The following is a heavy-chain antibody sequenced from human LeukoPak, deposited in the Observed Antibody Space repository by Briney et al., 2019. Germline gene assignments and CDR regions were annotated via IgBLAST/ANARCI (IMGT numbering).Heavy chain of an antibody. CDR3: AKDQQWLVSFNYDY. CDR2: ISGSGGST. CDR1: GFTFSSYA. V-gene: IGHV3-23*01. D-gene: IGHD6-19*01. Sequence: QSGGSLRLSCAASGFTFSSYAMSWARQAPGKGLEWVSAISGSGGSTYYADSVKGRFTISRDNSKNTLYLQMNSLRAEDTAVYYCAKDQQWLVSFNYDYWGQGTLVTVSS. J-gene: IGHJ4*02.